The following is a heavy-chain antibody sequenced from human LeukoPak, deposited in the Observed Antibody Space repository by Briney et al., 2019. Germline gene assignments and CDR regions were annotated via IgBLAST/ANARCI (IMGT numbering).Heavy chain of an antibody. CDR3: ASTTSGYWDY. Sequence: PSETLSLTCTVSGGSISSRSYYWGWIRQPPGKGLEWIGSIHYSGSTYYNPSLKSRVTVSADTPKNPFSLKLSSVTAAETAVYYCASTTSGYWDYWGQGTLVTVSS. CDR2: IHYSGST. V-gene: IGHV4-39*01. J-gene: IGHJ4*02. D-gene: IGHD3-22*01. CDR1: GGSISSRSYY.